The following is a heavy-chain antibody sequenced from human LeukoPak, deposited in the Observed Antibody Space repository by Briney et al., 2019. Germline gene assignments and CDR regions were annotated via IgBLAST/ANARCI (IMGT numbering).Heavy chain of an antibody. CDR1: CYSISSGYY. Sequence: HPSETLSLTCAVSCYSISSGYYWGWIRQPPGKGLEWIGNIYHSGSTYKNPSLKSRVTISLDTSKNQFSLNLSSVTAADTAMYYCARLSGAPIRHPIYHFDYWGQGTLVTVSS. V-gene: IGHV4-38-2*01. CDR3: ARLSGAPIRHPIYHFDY. D-gene: IGHD2-2*02. CDR2: IYHSGST. J-gene: IGHJ4*02.